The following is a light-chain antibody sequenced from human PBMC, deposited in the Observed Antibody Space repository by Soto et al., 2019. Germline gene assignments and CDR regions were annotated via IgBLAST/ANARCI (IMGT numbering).Light chain of an antibody. J-gene: IGKJ1*01. Sequence: EIVLTQSPGTLYLSPGERATLSCRASQSVSSSYLAWYQQKPGQAARLLIYGASSRATGIPDRFSGSGSGTDFTLTISRLEPEDFAVYYCQQYGSSPPTFGEGTKVDIK. V-gene: IGKV3-20*01. CDR2: GAS. CDR1: QSVSSSY. CDR3: QQYGSSPPT.